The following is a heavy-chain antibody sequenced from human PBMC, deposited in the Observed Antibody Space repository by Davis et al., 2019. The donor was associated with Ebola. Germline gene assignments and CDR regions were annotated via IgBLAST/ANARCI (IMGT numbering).Heavy chain of an antibody. Sequence: AASVKVSCKASGYTFTSYGISWVRQAPGQGLEWMGWISAFSNNTNYAQKLQGRVTMTTDTSTSTAYMELRSLRSDDTAVYYCARRDYGDYGAFWGQGTLVTVSS. J-gene: IGHJ4*02. V-gene: IGHV1-18*01. CDR2: ISAFSNNT. CDR3: ARRDYGDYGAF. CDR1: GYTFTSYG. D-gene: IGHD4-17*01.